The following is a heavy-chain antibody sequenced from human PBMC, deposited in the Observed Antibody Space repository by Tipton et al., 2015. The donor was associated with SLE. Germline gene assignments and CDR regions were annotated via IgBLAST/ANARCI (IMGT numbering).Heavy chain of an antibody. J-gene: IGHJ4*02. CDR1: GGSVSSVSYS. D-gene: IGHD4-17*01. Sequence: TLSLTCTVSGGSVSSVSYSWSWIRQPAGKGLEWIGRIHPGGSTNYNPSLKSRVTMSIDTSNNQFSLNLSSVTAADAAIYFCARERIDGVIDSWGQGTLVTVSS. V-gene: IGHV4-61*02. CDR2: IHPGGST. CDR3: ARERIDGVIDS.